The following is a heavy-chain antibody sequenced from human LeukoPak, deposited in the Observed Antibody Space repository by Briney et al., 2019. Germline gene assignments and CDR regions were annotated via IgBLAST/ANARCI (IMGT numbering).Heavy chain of an antibody. CDR3: AKGAGYSYGFYYFDY. V-gene: IGHV3-23*01. CDR2: LSGSGGST. D-gene: IGHD5-18*01. Sequence: GGSLRLSCAASGFTFSNYAMAWVRQAPGKGLEWVSGLSGSGGSTYYADSVKGRFNISRDNSKNTLYLQMNSLGAEDTAVYYCAKGAGYSYGFYYFDYWGQGTLVTVSS. J-gene: IGHJ4*02. CDR1: GFTFSNYA.